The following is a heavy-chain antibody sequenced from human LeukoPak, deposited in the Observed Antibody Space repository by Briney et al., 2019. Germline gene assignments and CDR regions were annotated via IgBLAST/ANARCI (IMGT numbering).Heavy chain of an antibody. CDR3: ARLRKGRHSDYFFEN. J-gene: IGHJ4*02. V-gene: IGHV4-39*02. CDR1: GGSVSTINSY. Sequence: SETLSLTCTVSGGSVSTINSYWGWIRQPPGKGLEWIGNVYYSGRANYSPSLRTRVTMSVDTSKNRFSLKMTSVTAADTAVYFCARLRKGRHSDYFFENWGQGTLVTVSS. CDR2: VYYSGRA. D-gene: IGHD3-9*01.